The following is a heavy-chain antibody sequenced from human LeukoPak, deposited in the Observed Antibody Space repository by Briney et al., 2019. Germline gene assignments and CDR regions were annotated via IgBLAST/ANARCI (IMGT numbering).Heavy chain of an antibody. V-gene: IGHV3-23*01. CDR2: ISGSGGST. CDR3: AGGYCSSTSCKPFWFDP. CDR1: GFTFSSYA. D-gene: IGHD2-2*01. Sequence: GGSLRLSCAASGFTFSSYAMSWVRQAPGKGLEWVSAISGSGGSTYYADSVKGRFTISRDNAKNSLYLQMTSLRAEDTAVYYCAGGYCSSTSCKPFWFDPWGQGTLVTVSS. J-gene: IGHJ5*02.